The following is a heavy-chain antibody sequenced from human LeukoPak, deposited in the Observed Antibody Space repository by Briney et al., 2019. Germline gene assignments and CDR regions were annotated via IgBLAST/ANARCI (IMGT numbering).Heavy chain of an antibody. Sequence: GGSLRLSCAASGFTFSDYYMSWIRQAPGKGLEWVAVISYDGSNKYYADSVKGRFTISRDNSKNTLYLQMNSLRAEDTAVYYCARDLAEAVAEEGDNWFDPWGQGTLVTVSS. CDR1: GFTFSDYY. CDR2: ISYDGSNK. J-gene: IGHJ5*02. V-gene: IGHV3-30-3*01. D-gene: IGHD6-19*01. CDR3: ARDLAEAVAEEGDNWFDP.